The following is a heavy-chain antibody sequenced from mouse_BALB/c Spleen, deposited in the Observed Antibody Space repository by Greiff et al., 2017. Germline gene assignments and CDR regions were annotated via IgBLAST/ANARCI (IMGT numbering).Heavy chain of an antibody. Sequence: DVMLVESGGGLVQPGGSLKLSCAASGFTFSSYGMSWVRQTPDKRLELVATINSNGGSTYYPDSVKGRFTISRDNAKNTLYLQMSSLKSEDTAMYYCARDLNWDGFAYWGQGTLVTVSA. V-gene: IGHV5-6-3*01. CDR3: ARDLNWDGFAY. D-gene: IGHD4-1*01. CDR1: GFTFSSYG. J-gene: IGHJ3*01. CDR2: INSNGGST.